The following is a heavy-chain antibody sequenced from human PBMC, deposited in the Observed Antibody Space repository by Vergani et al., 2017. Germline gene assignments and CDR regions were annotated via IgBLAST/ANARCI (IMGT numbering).Heavy chain of an antibody. CDR1: GGSFSGYY. J-gene: IGHJ5*02. D-gene: IGHD6-6*01. CDR2: INHSGST. CDR3: AGWWEQLVTNEKWFDP. Sequence: QLQLQESGSGLVKPSQTLSRTCAVYGGSFSGYYWSWIRQPPGKGLEWIGEINHSGSTNYNPSRKSRVTISVDTSKNQFSLKLSSVAAADTAVYYCAGWWEQLVTNEKWFDPWGQGTMVTVSS. V-gene: IGHV4-34*09.